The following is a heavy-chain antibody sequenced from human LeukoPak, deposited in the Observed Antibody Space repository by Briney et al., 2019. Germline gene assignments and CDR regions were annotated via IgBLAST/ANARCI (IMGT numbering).Heavy chain of an antibody. CDR2: INPSGGST. CDR1: GYTFTSYY. J-gene: IGHJ4*02. V-gene: IGHV1-46*01. Sequence: ASVKVSCKASGYTFTSYYMHWVRQAPGQGLEWMGIINPSGGSTSYAQKFQGRVTMTRDMSTSTVYMELSSLRSEDTAVYYCARPLLDHYYDSSGYYSFDYWGQGTLVTVSS. CDR3: ARPLLDHYYDSSGYYSFDY. D-gene: IGHD3-22*01.